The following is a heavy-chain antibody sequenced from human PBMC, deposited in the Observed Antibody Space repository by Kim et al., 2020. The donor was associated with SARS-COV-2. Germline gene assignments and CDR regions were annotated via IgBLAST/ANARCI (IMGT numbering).Heavy chain of an antibody. D-gene: IGHD3-10*01. CDR3: ARGGLGELLPYYYYYGMDV. V-gene: IGHV4-59*09. Sequence: SRVTISVDTSKNQCSLKLSSVTAADTAVYYCARGGLGELLPYYYYYGMDVWGQGTTVTVSS. J-gene: IGHJ6*02.